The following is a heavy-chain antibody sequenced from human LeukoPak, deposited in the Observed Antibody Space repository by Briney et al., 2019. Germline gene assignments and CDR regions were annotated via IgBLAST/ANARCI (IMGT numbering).Heavy chain of an antibody. CDR2: MRQDGSEI. CDR1: GFPLNVLT. D-gene: IGHD1-26*01. V-gene: IGHV3-7*01. J-gene: IGHJ4*02. CDR3: AKGGATRGRFEN. Sequence: GGSLRLSRAASGFPLNVLTMRGVRDAPGEGLDWVASMRQDGSEIYYVDSVKGRFTISRDNPKNSLYLQMNSLRAEDTAVYYCAKGGATRGRFENWGQGTLVTVSS.